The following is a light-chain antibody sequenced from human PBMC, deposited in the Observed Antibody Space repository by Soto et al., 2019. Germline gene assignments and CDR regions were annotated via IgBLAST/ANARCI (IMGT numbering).Light chain of an antibody. CDR1: QNINNY. CDR2: DAS. J-gene: IGKJ5*01. V-gene: IGKV1-33*01. Sequence: DIQMTQSPSSLSASVGDRVTITCQASQNINNYLNWYQQQPGRAPELRIYDASNLEAGVPSRFRGSGSGTDFTFTISRLQPEDIATYYCQQYENLPTFGQGTRLEIK. CDR3: QQYENLPT.